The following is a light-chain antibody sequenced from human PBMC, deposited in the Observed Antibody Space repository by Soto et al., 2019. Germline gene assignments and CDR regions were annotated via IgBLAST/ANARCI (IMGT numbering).Light chain of an antibody. CDR2: TAS. V-gene: IGKV1-9*01. J-gene: IGKJ4*01. CDR1: QGISSY. Sequence: DIQLTQSPSFLSASVGDRVTITCRASQGISSYLAWYQQKPGKAPKVLIYTASTLQSGVPSRFSGSGSGTEFTLTISSLQPEDFAIYYCQQHNSYPVTFGGGTKVEIK. CDR3: QQHNSYPVT.